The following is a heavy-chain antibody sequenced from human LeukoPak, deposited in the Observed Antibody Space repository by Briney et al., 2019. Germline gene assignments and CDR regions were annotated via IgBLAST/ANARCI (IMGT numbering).Heavy chain of an antibody. CDR3: ARRGISMRLGGMDV. Sequence: SGTLSLTCAVSGGSISSSNWWSWVRQPPGKGLEWIGEIYHSGSTNYNPSLKSRVTISVDKSKNQFSLKLSSVTAADTAVYYCARRGISMRLGGMDVWGKGTTVTASS. V-gene: IGHV4-4*02. D-gene: IGHD3-16*01. CDR1: GGSISSSNW. J-gene: IGHJ6*04. CDR2: IYHSGST.